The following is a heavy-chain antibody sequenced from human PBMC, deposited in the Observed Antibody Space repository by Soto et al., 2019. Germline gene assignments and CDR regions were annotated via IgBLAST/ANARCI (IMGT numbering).Heavy chain of an antibody. V-gene: IGHV1-18*01. CDR1: GYTFTRSG. Sequence: QVQLVQSGAEVKKPGASVKVSCKASGYTFTRSGIIWVRQAPGQGPEWMGWISSYNGDTNYAQTFQGRVTMTTDTSTSTAYMELRSLRSDDTAVYYCAREGVAPYYYYGMDVWGQGPPVTVSS. CDR3: AREGVAPYYYYGMDV. CDR2: ISSYNGDT. J-gene: IGHJ6*02.